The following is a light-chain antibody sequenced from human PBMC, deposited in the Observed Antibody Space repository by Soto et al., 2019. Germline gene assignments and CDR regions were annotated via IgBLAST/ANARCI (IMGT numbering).Light chain of an antibody. J-gene: IGKJ1*01. CDR2: GAS. V-gene: IGKV3-15*01. CDR1: QSISDT. Sequence: EIVMTQSPANLSVSPGGRATLSCRASQSISDTLAWYQQKPGQAPRLLIHGASTRATGFPARFSGSGSGTDFTLTISSLQSEDFAVYYCQQYNNWPWTFGQGTKVEIK. CDR3: QQYNNWPWT.